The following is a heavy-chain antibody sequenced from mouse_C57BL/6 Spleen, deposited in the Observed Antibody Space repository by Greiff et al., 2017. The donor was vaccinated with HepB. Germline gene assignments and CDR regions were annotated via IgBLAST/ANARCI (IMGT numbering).Heavy chain of an antibody. CDR1: GYTFTSYW. J-gene: IGHJ2*01. Sequence: QVQLKQSGAELVKPGASVKMSCKASGYTFTSYWITWVKQRPGQGLEWIGDIYPGSGSTNYNEKFKSKATLTVDTSSSTAYMQLSSLTSDDSAVYYCARDGYYVDYWGQGTTLTVSS. CDR2: IYPGSGST. D-gene: IGHD2-3*01. CDR3: ARDGYYVDY. V-gene: IGHV1-55*01.